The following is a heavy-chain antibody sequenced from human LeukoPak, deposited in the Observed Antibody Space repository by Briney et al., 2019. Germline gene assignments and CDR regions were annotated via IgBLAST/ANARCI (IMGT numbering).Heavy chain of an antibody. CDR3: AKGGPGFNWFDP. Sequence: GGSLRLSCVGSGFTFSRYWLNWVRQAPGKGLEWVSSISSSSSYIYYADSVKGRFTISRDNAKNSLYLQMNSLRAEDTAVYYCAKGGPGFNWFDPWGQGTLVTVSS. CDR2: ISSSSSYI. V-gene: IGHV3-21*04. CDR1: GFTFSRYW. J-gene: IGHJ5*02.